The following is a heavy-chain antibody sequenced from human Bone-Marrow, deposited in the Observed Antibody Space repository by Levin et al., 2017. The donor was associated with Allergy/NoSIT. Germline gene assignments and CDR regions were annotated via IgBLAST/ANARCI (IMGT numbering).Heavy chain of an antibody. CDR2: INTDGTST. V-gene: IGHV3-74*01. Sequence: GESLKISCAASGFTFSSYWMHCVRQAPGKGLVWVSRINTDGTSTSYADSVKGRFTISRDNAKNTLYLQMNSLRAEDTAVYYCARGGGYDSRIDYWGQGTLVTVSS. D-gene: IGHD5-12*01. J-gene: IGHJ4*02. CDR1: GFTFSSYW. CDR3: ARGGGYDSRIDY.